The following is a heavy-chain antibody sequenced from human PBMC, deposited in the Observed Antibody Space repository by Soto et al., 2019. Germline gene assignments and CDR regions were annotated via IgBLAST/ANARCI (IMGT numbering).Heavy chain of an antibody. Sequence: EVQLVESGGGLVKPGGSLRLSCAASGITFSKAWMNWVRQSPGKGLEWVGRIKSRSDGGTTDYAAPVKGRFTISRDDSKDTLWLQMNSLKTEDTAVYYCTTNFYSDHGMDVWGPGTTVTVSS. D-gene: IGHD4-17*01. J-gene: IGHJ6*02. CDR3: TTNFYSDHGMDV. V-gene: IGHV3-15*01. CDR1: GITFSKAW. CDR2: IKSRSDGGTT.